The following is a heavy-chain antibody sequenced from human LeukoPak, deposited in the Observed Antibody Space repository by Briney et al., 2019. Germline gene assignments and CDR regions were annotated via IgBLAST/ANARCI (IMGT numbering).Heavy chain of an antibody. V-gene: IGHV1-18*01. J-gene: IGHJ5*02. Sequence: ASVKLSCKASGYTFTSYGIIWVRQAPGQGLEWMGWISAYNGNTNYAQKLQGRVTMTTDTSTSTASMELRSLRSADTAVYYCARDYGAVFDPWGQGTLVTVSS. D-gene: IGHD3-16*01. CDR1: GYTFTSYG. CDR2: ISAYNGNT. CDR3: ARDYGAVFDP.